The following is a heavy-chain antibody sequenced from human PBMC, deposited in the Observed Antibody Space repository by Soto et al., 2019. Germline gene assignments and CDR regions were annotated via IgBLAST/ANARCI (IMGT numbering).Heavy chain of an antibody. CDR2: IYYSGST. Sequence: SETLSLTCTVSGGSVSSGSYYWSWIRQPPGKGLEWIGYIYYSGSTNYNPSLKSRVTISVDTSKNQFSLKLSSVTAADTAVYYCARDRARGYSYGHNWFDPWGQGTLVTVSS. J-gene: IGHJ5*02. CDR3: ARDRARGYSYGHNWFDP. D-gene: IGHD5-18*01. V-gene: IGHV4-61*01. CDR1: GGSVSSGSYY.